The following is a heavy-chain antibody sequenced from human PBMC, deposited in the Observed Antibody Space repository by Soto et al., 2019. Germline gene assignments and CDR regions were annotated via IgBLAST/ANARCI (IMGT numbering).Heavy chain of an antibody. J-gene: IGHJ6*02. D-gene: IGHD3-10*01. CDR3: ARDSYGSGSYYKYYYGMDV. CDR1: GFTFSSYD. V-gene: IGHV3-13*01. CDR2: IGTAGDT. Sequence: GGSLRLSCAASGFTFSSYDMHWVRQATGKGLEWVSAIGTAGDTYYPGSVKGRFTISRENAKNSLYLQMNSLRAEDTAVYYCARDSYGSGSYYKYYYGMDVWGQGTTVTVSS.